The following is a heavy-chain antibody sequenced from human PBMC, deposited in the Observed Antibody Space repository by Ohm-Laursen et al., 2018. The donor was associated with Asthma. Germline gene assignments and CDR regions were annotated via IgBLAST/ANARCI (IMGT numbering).Heavy chain of an antibody. CDR1: GFTFSSYS. J-gene: IGHJ3*02. Sequence: SLRLSCAAPGFTFSSYSMNWVRQAPGKGLEWVSSISSSSSYIYYADSVKGRFTISRDNAKNSLYLQMNSLRAEDTAVYYCASTNDYEAFDIWGQGTMVTVSS. CDR2: ISSSSSYI. CDR3: ASTNDYEAFDI. D-gene: IGHD2-8*01. V-gene: IGHV3-21*01.